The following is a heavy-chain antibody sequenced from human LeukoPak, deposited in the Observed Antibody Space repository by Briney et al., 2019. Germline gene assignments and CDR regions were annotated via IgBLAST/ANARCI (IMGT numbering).Heavy chain of an antibody. CDR3: ARVDSMVRGSTRAFDI. Sequence: PSQTLSLTCTVSGGSISSGDYYWSWIRQPPGKGLEWIGYIYYSGSTYYNPSLKSRVTISVDTSKNQFSLKLSSVTAADTAVYYCARVDSMVRGSTRAFDIWGQGTMVTVSS. V-gene: IGHV4-30-4*01. CDR2: IYYSGST. CDR1: GGSISSGDYY. J-gene: IGHJ3*02. D-gene: IGHD3-10*01.